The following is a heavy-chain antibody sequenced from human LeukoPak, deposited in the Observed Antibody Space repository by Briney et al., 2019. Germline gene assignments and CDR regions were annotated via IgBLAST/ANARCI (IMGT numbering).Heavy chain of an antibody. CDR1: GGSIKGYH. CDR2: IYSNEAT. J-gene: IGHJ3*02. Sequence: SSETLSLTCTVSGGSIKGYHWSWIRQPPGKGLEWIGYIYSNEATEYKPSLKSRVTISADTSKNQFSLKFTSVSAADTAIYYCARRNDFHIWGQGTMVTVSS. V-gene: IGHV4-4*08. CDR3: ARRNDFHI.